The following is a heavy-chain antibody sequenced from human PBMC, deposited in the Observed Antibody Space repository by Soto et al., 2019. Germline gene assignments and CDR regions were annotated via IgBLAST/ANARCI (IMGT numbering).Heavy chain of an antibody. CDR1: GYTFSVYH. D-gene: IGHD4-17*01. Sequence: QVQLVQSGAEVKQPGASVKVSCKASGYTFSVYHMHWVRQAPGQGLEWMGWIHPNSGGTNYAQRFEGRVTMTRDTSINTAYMELSRLTSDDTAVYYCAKELRRGMDVWGQGTTVTVSS. CDR2: IHPNSGGT. CDR3: AKELRRGMDV. V-gene: IGHV1-2*02. J-gene: IGHJ6*02.